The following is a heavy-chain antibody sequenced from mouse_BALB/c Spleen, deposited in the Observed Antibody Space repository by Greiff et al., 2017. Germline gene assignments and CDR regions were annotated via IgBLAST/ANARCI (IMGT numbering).Heavy chain of an antibody. CDR3: AKHPVYYGSSYEGYFDV. J-gene: IGHJ1*01. Sequence: VKLQESGPGLVAPSQSLSITCTVSGFSLTDYGVSWIRQPPGKGLEWLGVLWGGGSTYYNSALKSRLSISKDNSKSQVFLKMNSLQTDDTAMYYCAKHPVYYGSSYEGYFDVWGAGTTGTVSS. CDR1: GFSLTDYG. CDR2: LWGGGST. V-gene: IGHV2-6-5*01. D-gene: IGHD1-1*01.